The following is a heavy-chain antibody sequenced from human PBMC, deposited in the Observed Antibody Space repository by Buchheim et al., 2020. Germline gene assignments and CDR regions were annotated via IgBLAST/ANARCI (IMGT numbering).Heavy chain of an antibody. Sequence: QVQLQQWGAGLLKPSETLSLTCAVYGGSFSGYYWSWIRQPPGKGLEWVSYISSSGSTIYYAASVKGRFTISRDNAKNSLYLQMNSLRAEDTAVYYCAGQKYRYSGSPPGYWGQGTL. J-gene: IGHJ4*02. V-gene: IGHV3-11*01. D-gene: IGHD1-26*01. CDR3: AGQKYRYSGSPPGY. CDR1: GGSFSGYY. CDR2: ISSSGSTI.